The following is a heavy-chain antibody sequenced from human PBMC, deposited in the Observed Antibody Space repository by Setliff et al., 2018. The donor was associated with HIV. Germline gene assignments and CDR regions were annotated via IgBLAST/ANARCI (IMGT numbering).Heavy chain of an antibody. CDR1: GPSINIHY. CDR3: AKGADFYGDYTFDH. D-gene: IGHD4-17*01. V-gene: IGHV4-59*11. J-gene: IGHJ4*02. CDR2: IYSTGST. Sequence: LSLTCTVSGPSINIHYWSWIRQSPGKAFEWIGYIYSTGSTNYNPSLQSRVTISMVASRNQFSLKVTSVTAADTAVYYCAKGADFYGDYTFDHWGQGRQVTVS.